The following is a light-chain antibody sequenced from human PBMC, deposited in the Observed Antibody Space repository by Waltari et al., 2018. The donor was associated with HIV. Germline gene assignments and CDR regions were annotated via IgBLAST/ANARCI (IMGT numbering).Light chain of an antibody. V-gene: IGKV1-9*01. J-gene: IGKJ4*01. CDR1: QHINTF. CDR2: AAS. Sequence: DIRLTQSPSFLSASLGDRITITCRASQHINTFLAWYQQKPGRAPKLLVYAASTLQSGVSSRFSGSGSGTDFTLTINSLQPEDCATYYCQQLNSYPVTFGGGTKVEI. CDR3: QQLNSYPVT.